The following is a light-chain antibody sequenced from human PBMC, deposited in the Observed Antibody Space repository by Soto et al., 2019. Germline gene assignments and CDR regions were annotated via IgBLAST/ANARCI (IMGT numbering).Light chain of an antibody. CDR3: SLYSSNGSLI. J-gene: IGLJ1*01. CDR1: TTDIDNYDS. CDR2: DVN. V-gene: IGLV2-18*01. Sequence: QSVLTEPPCVSVSPGQSVTVSCTATTTDIDNYDSVSWYQQAPGTAPKLIIYDVNNRPSGAPDRFSGSTSGNTASLTISGLQAEDETDYFCSLYSSNGSLIFGPGTKVTVL.